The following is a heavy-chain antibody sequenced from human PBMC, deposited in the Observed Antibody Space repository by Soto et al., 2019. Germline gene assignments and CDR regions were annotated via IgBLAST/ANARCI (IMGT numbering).Heavy chain of an antibody. D-gene: IGHD3-3*01. CDR3: ARTTIFGVVITPFDY. CDR1: GYTFTSYA. Sequence: SVKVSCKASGYTFTSYAMHWVRQAPGQRLEWMGWINAGNGNTKYSQKFQGRVTITRDTSASTAYMELSSLRSEDTAVYYCARTTIFGVVITPFDYWGQGTLVTVSS. V-gene: IGHV1-3*01. J-gene: IGHJ4*02. CDR2: INAGNGNT.